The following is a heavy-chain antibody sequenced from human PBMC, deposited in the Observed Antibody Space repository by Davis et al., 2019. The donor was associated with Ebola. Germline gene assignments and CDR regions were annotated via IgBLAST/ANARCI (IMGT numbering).Heavy chain of an antibody. J-gene: IGHJ4*02. V-gene: IGHV3-15*01. CDR2: IKSKTDGGTT. CDR3: TTEVLWVWFGPPGGY. Sequence: PGGSLRLSCAASGFTFSNAWMSWVRQAPGKGLEWVGRIKSKTDGGTTDYAAPVKGRFTISRDDSKNTLYLQMNSLKTEDTAVYYCTTEVLWVWFGPPGGYWGQGTLVTVSS. D-gene: IGHD3-10*01. CDR1: GFTFSNAW.